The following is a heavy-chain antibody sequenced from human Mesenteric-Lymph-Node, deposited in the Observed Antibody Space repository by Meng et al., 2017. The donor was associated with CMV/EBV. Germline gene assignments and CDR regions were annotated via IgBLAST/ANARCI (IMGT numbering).Heavy chain of an antibody. D-gene: IGHD6-6*01. CDR2: INHGGRT. CDR3: ARDGDEYSFDY. Sequence: GSLRLSCAVSGGSFSGFYWNWIRQSPGKGLEWIGEINHGGRTHYNPSLKSRVTISVDTSKNQFSLKLSSVTAADTAVYYCARDGDEYSFDYWGQGTLVTVSS. J-gene: IGHJ4*02. CDR1: GGSFSGFY. V-gene: IGHV4-34*01.